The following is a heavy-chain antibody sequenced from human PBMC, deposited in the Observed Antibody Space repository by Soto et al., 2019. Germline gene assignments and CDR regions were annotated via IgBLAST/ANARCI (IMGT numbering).Heavy chain of an antibody. V-gene: IGHV3-21*01. CDR2: ISSSSSYI. J-gene: IGHJ4*02. D-gene: IGHD4-17*01. CDR3: ARFLGDYQTYYFDY. Sequence: GGSLRLSCAASGFTFSSYSMNWVRQAPGKGLEWVSSISSSSSYIYYADSVKGRFTISRDNAKNSLYLQMNSLRAEDTAVYYCARFLGDYQTYYFDYWGQGTLVTVSS. CDR1: GFTFSSYS.